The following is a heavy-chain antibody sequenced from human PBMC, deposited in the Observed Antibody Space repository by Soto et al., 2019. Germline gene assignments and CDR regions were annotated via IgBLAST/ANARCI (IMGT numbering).Heavy chain of an antibody. CDR3: ARPGGSSSVIGFDY. CDR1: GGTFSSYA. D-gene: IGHD6-6*01. CDR2: IIPIFGTA. V-gene: IGHV1-69*13. Sequence: GASVKVSCKASGGTFSSYAISWVRQAPGQGLEWMGGIIPIFGTANYAQKFQGRVTITADESTSTAYMELSSLRSEDTAVYYCARPGGSSSVIGFDYWGQRTLVTVSS. J-gene: IGHJ4*02.